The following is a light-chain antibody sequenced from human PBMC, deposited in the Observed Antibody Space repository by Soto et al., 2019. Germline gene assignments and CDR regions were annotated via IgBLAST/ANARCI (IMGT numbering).Light chain of an antibody. CDR1: SSNIRAGYD. Sequence: QSALTQRPSVSGAPGQRVTISCTGSSSNIRAGYDVHWYQQLPGTAPKLLIYGNSSRPSGVPDRFSGSKSGTSASLAITGLQAEDEADYYCQSYDSSLSGYVFGTGTKVTVL. CDR2: GNS. J-gene: IGLJ1*01. CDR3: QSYDSSLSGYV. V-gene: IGLV1-40*01.